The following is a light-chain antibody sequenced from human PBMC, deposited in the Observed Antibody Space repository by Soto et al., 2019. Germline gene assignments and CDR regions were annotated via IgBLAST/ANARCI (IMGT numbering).Light chain of an antibody. V-gene: IGKV3-20*01. CDR1: QSLSGRY. CDR3: QQYSDLPMT. Sequence: EIVLTQSPGTLSLSPGERATLSCRASQSLSGRYLAWYQQKLGQAPRLLIYDVSSRASGIPDRFSGSGSGTDFTLTISRLEPEDFAVYFCQQYSDLPMTFGQGTRLEI. J-gene: IGKJ5*01. CDR2: DVS.